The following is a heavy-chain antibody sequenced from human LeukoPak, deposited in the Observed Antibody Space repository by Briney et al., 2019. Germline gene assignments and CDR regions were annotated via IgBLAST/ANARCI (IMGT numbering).Heavy chain of an antibody. D-gene: IGHD5-18*01. J-gene: IGHJ4*02. V-gene: IGHV4-34*01. CDR1: GGSFSGYY. CDR2: INHSGST. Sequence: ASETLSLTCAVYGGSFSGYYCSWIRQPPGKGLEWIGEINHSGSTNYNPSLKSRVTISVDTSKNQFSLKLSSVTAADTAVYYCARSQLWLRVGYFDYWGQGTLVTVSS. CDR3: ARSQLWLRVGYFDY.